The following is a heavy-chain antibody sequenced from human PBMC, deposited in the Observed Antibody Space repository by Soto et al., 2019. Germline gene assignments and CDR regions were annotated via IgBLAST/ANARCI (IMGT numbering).Heavy chain of an antibody. J-gene: IGHJ5*02. CDR2: INSDGSST. CDR3: ARDQYSSSSNWFDP. D-gene: IGHD6-6*01. Sequence: PGGSLRLSCAASGFTFSTYWMHWVRQAPGKGLVWVSHINSDGSSTSYADSVKGRFTISRDNAKNTLYLQMNSLRAEDTAVYYCARDQYSSSSNWFDPWGQGTLVTVSS. CDR1: GFTFSTYW. V-gene: IGHV3-74*01.